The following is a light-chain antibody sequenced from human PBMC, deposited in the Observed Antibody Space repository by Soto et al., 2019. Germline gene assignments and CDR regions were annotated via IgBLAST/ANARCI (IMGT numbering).Light chain of an antibody. V-gene: IGKV1-39*01. CDR3: QQSYGTPYT. CDR1: QSISSY. CDR2: AAS. J-gene: IGKJ2*01. Sequence: DIQMTQSPSSLSASVGDRVTITCRASQSISSYLNWYQQKPGKAHKLLIYAASSLQSGVPSRFSGSGSGTDFTLTISSLQPDDFATYSCQQSYGTPYTFGQGTKLEIK.